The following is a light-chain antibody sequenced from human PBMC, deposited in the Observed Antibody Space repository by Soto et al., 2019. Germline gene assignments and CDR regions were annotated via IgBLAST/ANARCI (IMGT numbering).Light chain of an antibody. CDR2: GAS. CDR1: HGISSSY. J-gene: IGKJ1*01. CDR3: QQRSNWSPT. Sequence: IVLTQSLCTLALSPGERATLSCRASHGISSSYLAGYQQKPGQAPRLLIYGASTRATGIPARFSGSGSGTDFSLTISSLEPEDFAVDYCQQRSNWSPTFGQGTKVDIK. V-gene: IGKV3D-20*02.